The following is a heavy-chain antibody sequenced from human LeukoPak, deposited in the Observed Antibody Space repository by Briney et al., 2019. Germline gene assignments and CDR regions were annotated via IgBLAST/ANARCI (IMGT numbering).Heavy chain of an antibody. CDR1: GYTLTELS. CDR3: ARQRRDGYNSPLGMFSDAFDI. CDR2: IDPEDGET. V-gene: IGHV1-24*01. D-gene: IGHD5-24*01. J-gene: IGHJ3*02. Sequence: ASVKVSCKVSGYTLTELSMHWVRQAPGKGLEWMGGIDPEDGETRYAQKFQGRVTMTEDTSTDTAYMELSSLRSEDTAVYYCARQRRDGYNSPLGMFSDAFDIWGQGTMVTVSS.